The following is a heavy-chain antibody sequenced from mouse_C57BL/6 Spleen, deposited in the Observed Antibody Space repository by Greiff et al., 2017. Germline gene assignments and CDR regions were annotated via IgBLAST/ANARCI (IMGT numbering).Heavy chain of an antibody. D-gene: IGHD3-2*02. Sequence: EVKLMESGGGLVKPGGSLKLSCAASGFTFSDYGMHWVRQAPEKGLEWVAYISSGSSTIYYADTVKGRFTISRDNAKNTLFLQMTSLRSEDTAMYYCARRDSSGAMDYWGQGTSVTVSS. CDR3: ARRDSSGAMDY. CDR2: ISSGSSTI. V-gene: IGHV5-17*01. J-gene: IGHJ4*01. CDR1: GFTFSDYG.